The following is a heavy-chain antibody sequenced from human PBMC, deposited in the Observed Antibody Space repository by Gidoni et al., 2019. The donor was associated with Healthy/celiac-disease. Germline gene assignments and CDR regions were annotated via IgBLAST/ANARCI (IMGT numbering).Heavy chain of an antibody. V-gene: IGHV3-21*01. Sequence: EVQLVESGGGLVKPGGSLRLSCAASGFTFSSYRMNWVRQAPGKGLEWVSSISSSSSYIYYADSVKGRFTISRDNAKNSLYLQMNSLRAEDTAVYYCARDLRYDFWSGYYEHYGMDVWGQGTTVTVSS. CDR3: ARDLRYDFWSGYYEHYGMDV. J-gene: IGHJ6*02. CDR2: ISSSSSYI. D-gene: IGHD3-3*01. CDR1: GFTFSSYR.